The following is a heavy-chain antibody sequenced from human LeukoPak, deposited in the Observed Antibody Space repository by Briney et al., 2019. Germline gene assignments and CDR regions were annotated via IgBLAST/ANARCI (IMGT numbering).Heavy chain of an antibody. D-gene: IGHD4-17*01. CDR3: ARVSRGDYTDLDY. V-gene: IGHV7-4-1*04. CDR2: INTKTGNP. CDR1: GYSLIDYA. Sequence: VASVKVSCKASGYSLIDYAMNWVRQAPGQGLEWMGGINTKTGNPTYGQGFTGRFVFSFDTSVSMAYLQISSLKAEDTAVYYCARVSRGDYTDLDYWGQGTLVTVSS. J-gene: IGHJ4*02.